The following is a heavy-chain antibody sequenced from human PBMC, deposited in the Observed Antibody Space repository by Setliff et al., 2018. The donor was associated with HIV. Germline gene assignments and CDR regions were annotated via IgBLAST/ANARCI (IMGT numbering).Heavy chain of an antibody. V-gene: IGHV4-34*01. CDR1: GGSFSGYY. D-gene: IGHD2-15*01. CDR2: INHSGST. CDR3: ARFPLLHKNAFDI. Sequence: SETLSLTCAVYGGSFSGYYWSWIRQPPGKGLEWIGEINHSGSTNYNPSRKSRVTISVDTSKNQFSLKLSSVTAADTAVYYCARFPLLHKNAFDIWGQGTMVTVSS. J-gene: IGHJ3*02.